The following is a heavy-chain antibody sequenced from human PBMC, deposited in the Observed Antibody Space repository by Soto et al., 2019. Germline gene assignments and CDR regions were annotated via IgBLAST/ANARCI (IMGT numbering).Heavy chain of an antibody. CDR1: GFTFSSYG. J-gene: IGHJ6*02. CDR2: ISYDGSNK. D-gene: IGHD3-10*01. Sequence: QVQLVESGGGVVQPGRSLRLSCAASGFTFSSYGMHWVRQAPGKGLEWVAVISYDGSNKYYADSVKGRFTISRDNSKNTLYLQMNSLRAEDTAVYYCAKDKSITMVRGVIITSYYGMDVWGQGTTVTVSS. CDR3: AKDKSITMVRGVIITSYYGMDV. V-gene: IGHV3-30*18.